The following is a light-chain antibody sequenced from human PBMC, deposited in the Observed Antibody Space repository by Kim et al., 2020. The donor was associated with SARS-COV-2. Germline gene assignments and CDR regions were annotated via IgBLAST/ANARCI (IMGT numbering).Light chain of an antibody. J-gene: IGLJ2*01. CDR1: SSNNGTTY. Sequence: GRRVHVSLSRRSSNNGTTYVCWYHQPPGTAPNLLIYRNYQRPSGVPDRFSGSKSGTSASLAISGLRSEDEADYYCAAWDDSLSGVVFGGGTQLTVL. V-gene: IGLV1-47*01. CDR2: RNY. CDR3: AAWDDSLSGVV.